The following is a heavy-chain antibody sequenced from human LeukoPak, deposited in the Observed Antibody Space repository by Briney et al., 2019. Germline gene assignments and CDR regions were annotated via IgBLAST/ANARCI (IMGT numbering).Heavy chain of an antibody. CDR2: ISASNGNT. CDR3: ARNREIITLVRGIIREYYFDY. Sequence: ASVKVSCTASGYTFSSNGISWVRQAPGQGLEWMGWISASNGNTKYAQRLQGRVTMTTDTSTSTAYMELKSLRSDDTAVYYCARNREIITLVRGIIREYYFDYWGQGTLVTVSS. CDR1: GYTFSSNG. J-gene: IGHJ4*02. V-gene: IGHV1-18*01. D-gene: IGHD3-10*01.